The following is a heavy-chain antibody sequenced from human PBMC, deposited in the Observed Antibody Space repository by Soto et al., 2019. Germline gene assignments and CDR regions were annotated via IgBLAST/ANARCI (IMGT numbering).Heavy chain of an antibody. V-gene: IGHV1-18*01. CDR2: INVYNGKT. Sequence: QVQLVQSGGEVAKPGASVKVSCKASGYTFTNYGINWVRQAPGLGLEWMGWINVYNGKTNYAQKFQARVTMTTDTSTNSLYMELRSLRSDDTAVSYCARGPDPTYFDYWGPGTLVIVSS. CDR1: GYTFTNYG. CDR3: ARGPDPTYFDY. J-gene: IGHJ4*02.